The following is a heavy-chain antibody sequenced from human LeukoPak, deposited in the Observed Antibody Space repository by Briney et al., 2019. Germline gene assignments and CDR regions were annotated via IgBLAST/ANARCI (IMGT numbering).Heavy chain of an antibody. CDR2: ISGSGGST. CDR3: AKGHAPGYYYDSSGYYPFDY. V-gene: IGHV3-23*01. Sequence: GGSLRLSCAASGFTFSSYAMHWVRQAPGKGLEWVSAISGSGGSTYYADSVKGRFTISRDNSKNTLYLQMNSLRAEDTAVYYCAKGHAPGYYYDSSGYYPFDYWGQGTLVTVSS. D-gene: IGHD3-22*01. CDR1: GFTFSSYA. J-gene: IGHJ4*02.